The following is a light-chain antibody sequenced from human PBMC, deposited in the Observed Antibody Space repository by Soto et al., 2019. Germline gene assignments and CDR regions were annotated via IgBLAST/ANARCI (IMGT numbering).Light chain of an antibody. V-gene: IGKV3D-15*01. CDR1: QSVSSSY. J-gene: IGKJ4*01. CDR3: QQYNNWPPLT. CDR2: GAS. Sequence: PGERVTLSCRASQSVSSSYLAWYQQKPGQAPRLLIYGASTRATGIPARFSGSGSGTEFTLTISSLQSEDFAVYYCQQYNNWPPLTFGGGTKVDIK.